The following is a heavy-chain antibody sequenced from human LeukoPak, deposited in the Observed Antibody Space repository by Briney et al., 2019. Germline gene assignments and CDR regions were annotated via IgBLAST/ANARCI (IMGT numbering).Heavy chain of an antibody. CDR1: GFTFSSYA. V-gene: IGHV3-30-3*01. J-gene: IGHJ4*02. Sequence: PGGSLRLSCAASGFTFSSYAMSWVRQAPGKGLEWVAVISYDGSNKYYADSVKGRFTISRDNSKNTLYLQMNSLRAEDTAVYYCARGASGREDYFGYWGQGTLVTVSS. CDR3: ARGASGREDYFGY. D-gene: IGHD3-3*01. CDR2: ISYDGSNK.